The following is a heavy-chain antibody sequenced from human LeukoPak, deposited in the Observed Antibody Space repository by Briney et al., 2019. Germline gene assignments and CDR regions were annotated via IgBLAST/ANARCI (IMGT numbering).Heavy chain of an antibody. D-gene: IGHD2-21*01. CDR3: ARSLLSRTPPFDP. J-gene: IGHJ5*02. CDR1: GFTFSSYA. Sequence: GGSLRLSCAASGFTFSSYAMHWVRQAPGKGLEWVAVISYDGSNKYYADSVKGRFTISRDNSKNTLFLQMNSLRAEDTAVYYCARSLLSRTPPFDPWGQGTLVTVSS. CDR2: ISYDGSNK. V-gene: IGHV3-30-3*01.